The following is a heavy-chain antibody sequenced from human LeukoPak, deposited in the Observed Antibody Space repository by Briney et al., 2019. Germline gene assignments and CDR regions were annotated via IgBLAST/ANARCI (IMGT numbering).Heavy chain of an antibody. CDR2: IYNSGST. V-gene: IGHV4-59*01. D-gene: IGHD5-18*01. Sequence: TSETLSLTCTVSGASISGYYWTWIRQPPGKGLEWIGYIYNSGSTNYNPSLKSRVTISVDTSKNQVSLKLLSVTAADTAVYYCARGGASGYTYGWGQGTMVTVSS. CDR1: GASISGYY. CDR3: ARGGASGYTYG. J-gene: IGHJ3*01.